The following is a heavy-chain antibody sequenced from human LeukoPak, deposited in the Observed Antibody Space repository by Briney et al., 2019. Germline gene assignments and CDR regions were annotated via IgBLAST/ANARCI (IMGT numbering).Heavy chain of an antibody. V-gene: IGHV1-8*01. CDR2: MNPTSGHT. CDR1: GYTFTSYD. J-gene: IGHJ4*02. D-gene: IGHD3-10*01. Sequence: ASVKVSCKASGYTFTSYDINWVRQAPGQGLEWMGWMNPTSGHTGYAQKFQGRVTMTRDTSISTAYMELNSLTSEDTAVYYCARSPVGVRKKHDFWGQGTLVIVSS. CDR3: ARSPVGVRKKHDF.